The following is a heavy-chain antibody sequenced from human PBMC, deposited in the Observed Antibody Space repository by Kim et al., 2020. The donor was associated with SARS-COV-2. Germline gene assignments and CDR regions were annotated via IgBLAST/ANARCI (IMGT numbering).Heavy chain of an antibody. Sequence: NYDPSLMSRVTITVDTSKNQFSLRLSSVTAANTAVYCCARHKGYGGSFDYWGQGTLITVSS. CDR3: ARHKGYGGSFDY. D-gene: IGHD2-15*01. V-gene: IGHV4-59*08. J-gene: IGHJ4*02.